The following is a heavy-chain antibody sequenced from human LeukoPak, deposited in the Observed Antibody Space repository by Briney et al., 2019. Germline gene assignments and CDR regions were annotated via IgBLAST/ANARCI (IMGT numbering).Heavy chain of an antibody. CDR2: IVVGSGNT. CDR3: AAATSYDSSGYYRDC. CDR1: GFTFTSSA. D-gene: IGHD3-22*01. Sequence: SVKVSCKASGFTFTSSAMQWVRQARGQRLEWIGWIVVGSGNTNYAQKFQESVTITRDMSTSTAYMELSSLRSEDTAVYYCAAATSYDSSGYYRDCWGQGTLVTVSS. V-gene: IGHV1-58*02. J-gene: IGHJ4*02.